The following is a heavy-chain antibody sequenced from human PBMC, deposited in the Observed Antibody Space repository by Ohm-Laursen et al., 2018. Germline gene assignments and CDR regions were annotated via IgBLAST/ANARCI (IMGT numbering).Heavy chain of an antibody. J-gene: IGHJ4*02. V-gene: IGHV3-72*01. CDR1: GFTVSSNY. D-gene: IGHD1-1*01. Sequence: SLRLSCTASGFTVSSNYMSWVRQAPGKGLEWVGRTKNEANGYTTEYAASVKGRFTISRDDSKNSLYLQMNSLKTEDTAVYYCARVNDWGQGTLVTVSS. CDR2: TKNEANGYTT. CDR3: ARVND.